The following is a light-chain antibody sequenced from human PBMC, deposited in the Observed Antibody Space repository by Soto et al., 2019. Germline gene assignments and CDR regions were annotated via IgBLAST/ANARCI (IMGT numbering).Light chain of an antibody. Sequence: QSVLTQPASVSGSPGQSITISCTGTSSDVGSYNLVSWYQQHPGKAPKLMIYEGSKRPSGVSNRFSGSKSGNTASLTISGLQADDEADYYCCSYAGSVVFGRGTKLTVL. J-gene: IGLJ2*01. CDR3: CSYAGSVV. CDR2: EGS. V-gene: IGLV2-23*01. CDR1: SSDVGSYNL.